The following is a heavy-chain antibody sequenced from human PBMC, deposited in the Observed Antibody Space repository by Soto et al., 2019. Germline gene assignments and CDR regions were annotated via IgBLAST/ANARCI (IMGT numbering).Heavy chain of an antibody. D-gene: IGHD5-18*01. CDR2: IYYSGST. J-gene: IGHJ6*02. V-gene: IGHV4-61*01. CDR1: GGSVSSGSYY. CDR3: ARGNIGYSYDYYGMDV. Sequence: SETLSLTCTVSGGSVSSGSYYWSWIRQPPGKGLEWIGYIYYSGSTNYNPSLKSRVTISVDTSKNQFSLKLSSVTAADTAVYYCARGNIGYSYDYYGMDVWGQGTTVTVSS.